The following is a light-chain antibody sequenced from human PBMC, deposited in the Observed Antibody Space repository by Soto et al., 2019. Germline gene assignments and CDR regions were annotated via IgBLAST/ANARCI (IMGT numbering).Light chain of an antibody. CDR3: QQGYA. V-gene: IGKV1-5*03. J-gene: IGKJ2*01. CDR2: KAS. CDR1: QSISSW. Sequence: DIQMTQSPSTLSASVGDRVTITCRASQSISSWLAWYQQKPGKAPKVLIYKASSLESGFPSRFSGTRSGTEFTLTISSLQHDDFATYYCQQGYAFGQGTKVDIK.